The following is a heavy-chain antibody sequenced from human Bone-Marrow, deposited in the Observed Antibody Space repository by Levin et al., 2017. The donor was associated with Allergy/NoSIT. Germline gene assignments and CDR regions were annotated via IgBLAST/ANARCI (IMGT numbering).Heavy chain of an antibody. CDR2: ITWNSGNI. Sequence: GGSLRLPCAASGFTFGDYAMHWVRQGPGKGLEWVSGITWNSGNIGYADSVKGRFTISRDNAKSSLNLHMNSLRAEDTALYFCAKDIYISSGTTGPLNYHCYGMDVWGQGTTVTVSS. V-gene: IGHV3-9*01. CDR1: GFTFGDYA. J-gene: IGHJ6*02. D-gene: IGHD6-25*01. CDR3: AKDIYISSGTTGPLNYHCYGMDV.